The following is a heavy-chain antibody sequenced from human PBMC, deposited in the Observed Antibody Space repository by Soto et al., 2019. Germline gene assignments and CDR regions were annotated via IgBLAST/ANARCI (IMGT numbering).Heavy chain of an antibody. CDR3: ARGPTWAGNVDY. J-gene: IGHJ4*02. CDR1: GYTFTSYD. V-gene: IGHV1-8*01. CDR2: MNPNSGNT. D-gene: IGHD1-1*01. Sequence: QVQLVQSGAEVKKPGASVKVSCKASGYTFTSYDINWVRQATGQGLEWMGWMNPNSGNTGYAQKYQGRVTMTRNTAINTAYMELSSLRSEDTAVYYCARGPTWAGNVDYWGQGTLVTVSS.